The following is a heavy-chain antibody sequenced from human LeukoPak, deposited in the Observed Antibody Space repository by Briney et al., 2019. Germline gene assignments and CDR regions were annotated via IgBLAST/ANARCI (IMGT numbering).Heavy chain of an antibody. J-gene: IGHJ4*02. Sequence: KPSETLSLTCAVYGGSFSGYYWSWIRQPPGKGLEWIGEINHSGSTNYNPSLKSRVTISVDTSKNQFSLKLSSVTAADTAVYYCASRDRQLVRTFDYWGQGTLVTVSS. D-gene: IGHD6-6*01. V-gene: IGHV4-34*01. CDR1: GGSFSGYY. CDR2: INHSGST. CDR3: ASRDRQLVRTFDY.